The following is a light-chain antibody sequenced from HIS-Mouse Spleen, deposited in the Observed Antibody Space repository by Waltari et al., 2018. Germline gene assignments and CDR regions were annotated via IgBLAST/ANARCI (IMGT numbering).Light chain of an antibody. J-gene: IGLJ3*02. V-gene: IGLV1-47*01. Sequence: HSVLTQPPSASGTPGQRGPIHCSGSSSHIGSNYVYWYQQLPGTAPKLLIYRNNQRPSGVPDRFSGSKSGTSASLAISGLRSEDEADYYCAAWDDSLSGPVFGGGTKLTVL. CDR1: SSHIGSNY. CDR3: AAWDDSLSGPV. CDR2: RNN.